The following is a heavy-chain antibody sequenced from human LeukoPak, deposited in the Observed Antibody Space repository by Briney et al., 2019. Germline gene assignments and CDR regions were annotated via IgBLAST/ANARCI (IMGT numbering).Heavy chain of an antibody. CDR2: IYYTAGET. J-gene: IGHJ3*02. Sequence: SETLSLTCTVSVGSINNYYWSWIRQPPGKGLEWIGYIYYTAGETNYNPSLKSRLTISVDTSKNQFSLMLTSVTAADTAVYYCARQPGGTAAFDIWAQGTMVTVSS. CDR1: VGSINNYY. D-gene: IGHD1-14*01. CDR3: ARQPGGTAAFDI. V-gene: IGHV4-59*08.